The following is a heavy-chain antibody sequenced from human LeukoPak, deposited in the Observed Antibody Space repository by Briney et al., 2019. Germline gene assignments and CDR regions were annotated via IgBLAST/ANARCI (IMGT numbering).Heavy chain of an antibody. D-gene: IGHD6-13*01. J-gene: IGHJ4*02. Sequence: GASVKVSCKASGYTFTGYYMHWVRQAPGQGLEWMGWINPNSGGTNYAQKFQGRVTMTRDTSISTAYMELSSLRSEDTAVYYCATEAGYSSSFYDYWGQGTLVTVSS. V-gene: IGHV1-2*02. CDR3: ATEAGYSSSFYDY. CDR1: GYTFTGYY. CDR2: INPNSGGT.